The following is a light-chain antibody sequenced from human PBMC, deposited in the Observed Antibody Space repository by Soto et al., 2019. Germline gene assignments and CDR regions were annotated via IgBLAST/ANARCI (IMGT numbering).Light chain of an antibody. J-gene: IGLJ2*01. CDR3: ASKRTSTSWV. CDR1: SSDVGDYTY. CDR2: DVS. Sequence: QSALTQPASVSGSPGQSITISCTGISSDVGDYTYVSWYQLHPGKAPKLMIFDVSSRPSGVSNRFSGSKSGNTASLTISGLQAEDEADYYCASKRTSTSWVFGGGTKVTVL. V-gene: IGLV2-14*03.